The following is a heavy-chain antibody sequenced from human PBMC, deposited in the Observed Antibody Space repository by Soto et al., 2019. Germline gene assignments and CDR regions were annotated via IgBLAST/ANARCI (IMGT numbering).Heavy chain of an antibody. Sequence: PSETLSLTCAVYGGSFSGYYRSWIRQPPGKGLEWIGEINHSGSTNYNPSLKSRVTISVDTSKNQFSLKLSSVTAADTAVYYCARERKDIVATSPDHYYYYYGMDVWGQGTTVTVSS. V-gene: IGHV4-34*01. CDR1: GGSFSGYY. CDR2: INHSGST. D-gene: IGHD5-12*01. CDR3: ARERKDIVATSPDHYYYYYGMDV. J-gene: IGHJ6*02.